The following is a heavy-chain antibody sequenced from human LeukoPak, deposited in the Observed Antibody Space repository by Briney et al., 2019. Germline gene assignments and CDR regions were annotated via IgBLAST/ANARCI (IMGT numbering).Heavy chain of an antibody. J-gene: IGHJ5*02. Sequence: SVKVSCKASGGTFSSYAISWVRQAPGQGLEWMGRIIPILGIANYAQKFQGRVTITADKSTSTAYMELSSLRSEDTAVYYCARSGNGTPAHGDWFDPWGQGTLVTVSS. CDR1: GGTFSSYA. D-gene: IGHD1-26*01. CDR2: IIPILGIA. CDR3: ARSGNGTPAHGDWFDP. V-gene: IGHV1-69*04.